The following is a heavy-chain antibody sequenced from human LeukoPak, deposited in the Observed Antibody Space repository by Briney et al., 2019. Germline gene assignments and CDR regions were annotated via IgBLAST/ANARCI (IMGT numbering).Heavy chain of an antibody. CDR1: GGSFSGYY. CDR2: INHSGST. V-gene: IGHV4-34*01. J-gene: IGHJ5*02. CDR3: ARGRSWIQLWFTRGWFDT. Sequence: PSETLSLTCAVYGGSFSGYYWSWIRQPPWKGLEWIGEINHSGSTNYNPSLKSRVTISVDTSKNQFSLKLSSVTAADTAVYYCARGRSWIQLWFTRGWFDTWGQGTLVTVFS. D-gene: IGHD5-18*01.